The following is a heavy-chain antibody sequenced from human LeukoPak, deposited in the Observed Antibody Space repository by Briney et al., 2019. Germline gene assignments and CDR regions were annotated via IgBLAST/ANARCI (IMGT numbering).Heavy chain of an antibody. Sequence: GGSLRLSCAASGFTFSSYSMNWVRQAPGKGLEWVSYISSSSSTIYYADSVRGRFTISRDNSKNILYLQMNSLRAEDTALYYCAKGIDGGSGWLYFDYWGQGTLVTVSS. CDR3: AKGIDGGSGWLYFDY. CDR2: ISSSSSTI. J-gene: IGHJ4*02. D-gene: IGHD6-19*01. V-gene: IGHV3-48*01. CDR1: GFTFSSYS.